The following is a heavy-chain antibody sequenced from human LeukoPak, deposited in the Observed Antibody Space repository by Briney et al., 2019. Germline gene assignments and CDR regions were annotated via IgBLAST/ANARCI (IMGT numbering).Heavy chain of an antibody. CDR3: AGHSRQLKYYFDY. CDR1: GGSISSYY. V-gene: IGHV4-59*08. J-gene: IGHJ4*02. D-gene: IGHD6-6*01. Sequence: SETLSLTCTVSGGSISSYYWSWIRQPPGKGLEWIGYIYYSGSTNYNPSLKSRVTISVDTSKNQFSLKLSSVTAADTAVYYCAGHSRQLKYYFDYWGQGTLVTVSS. CDR2: IYYSGST.